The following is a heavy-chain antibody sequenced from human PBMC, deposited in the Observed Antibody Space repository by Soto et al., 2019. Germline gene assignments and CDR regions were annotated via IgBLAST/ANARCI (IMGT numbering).Heavy chain of an antibody. CDR2: LSSSVDSI. Sequence: GGSIRLSRTASGFTFSNYAMPRFLQAPGTGLASVSALSSSVDSIYYADSVKGTFTISRDNSKSTVSRQMSSLRAEDTAVYYCVKGARYSWKYYDFDLGGQRTLVTVSS. J-gene: IGHJ4*02. V-gene: IGHV3-64D*06. D-gene: IGHD1-26*01. CDR3: VKGARYSWKYYDFDL. CDR1: GFTFSNYA.